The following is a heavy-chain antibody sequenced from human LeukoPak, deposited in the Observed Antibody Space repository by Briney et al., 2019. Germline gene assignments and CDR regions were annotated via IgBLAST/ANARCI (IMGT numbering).Heavy chain of an antibody. V-gene: IGHV3-23*01. CDR3: AKFYDILSGYFDY. CDR1: GFTFSSYA. Sequence: GGSLRLSCVASGFTFSSYAMSWVRQSPGKGLEWVSGISGGSGNTEYADSVKGRFTISRDNSKSTLYLQMNSLRAEDTAVYYCAKFYDILSGYFDYWGQGTLVTVSS. D-gene: IGHD3-9*01. J-gene: IGHJ4*02. CDR2: ISGGSGNT.